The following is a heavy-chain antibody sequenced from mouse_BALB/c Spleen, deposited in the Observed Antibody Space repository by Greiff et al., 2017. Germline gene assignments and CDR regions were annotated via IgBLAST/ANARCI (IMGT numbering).Heavy chain of an antibody. Sequence: EVQLQESGPGLVKPSQSLSLTCTVTGYSITSDYAWNWIRQFPGNKLEWMGYISYSGSTSYNPSLKSRISITRDTSKNQFFLQLNSVTTEDTATYYCATIYYGNYVGAMDYWGQGTSVTVSS. D-gene: IGHD2-1*01. CDR2: ISYSGST. V-gene: IGHV3-2*02. CDR3: ATIYYGNYVGAMDY. CDR1: GYSITSDYA. J-gene: IGHJ4*01.